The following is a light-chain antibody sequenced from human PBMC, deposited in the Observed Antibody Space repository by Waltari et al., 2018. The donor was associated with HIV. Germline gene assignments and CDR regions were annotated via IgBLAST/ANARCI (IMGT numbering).Light chain of an antibody. V-gene: IGLV1-44*01. CDR3: AAWDDSLNGWV. J-gene: IGLJ3*02. CDR2: SNN. CDR1: SSNIGRNT. Sequence: QSVLTQPPSASGTPGQRVTISCSGSSSNIGRNTVNWYHQLPGTAPKLLIYSNNPRPSGVPDRCSGSKSGTSASLASSGLQSDVEAAFYCAAWDDSLNGWVFGGGTKLTVL.